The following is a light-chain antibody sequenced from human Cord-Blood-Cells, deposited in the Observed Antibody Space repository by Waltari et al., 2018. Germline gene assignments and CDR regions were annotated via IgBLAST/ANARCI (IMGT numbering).Light chain of an antibody. CDR3: QQYNSYPYS. V-gene: IGKV1-5*03. J-gene: IGKJ2*03. CDR1: QSISSW. Sequence: DIQMTQSRSTLSASVGDRVTIICRASQSISSWLAWYQQKQGKAPKLLIYKASSLESGVPTRFSGSGSGTEFTLTISSLQPDDFATYYCQQYNSYPYSFGQGTKLEIK. CDR2: KAS.